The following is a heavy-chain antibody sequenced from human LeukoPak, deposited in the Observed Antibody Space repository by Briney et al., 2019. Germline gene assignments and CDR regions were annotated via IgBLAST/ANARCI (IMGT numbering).Heavy chain of an antibody. V-gene: IGHV4-4*07. CDR2: IYNSGSP. Sequence: SETLSLTCTVSGGSISSFYWSWIRQPAGEGLEWIGRIYNSGSPHYNPSLRSRVTMSVDTSKNQFSLKLSSVTAADTAVYYCAGSSGTGFEYWGQGTLVTVSS. CDR3: AGSSGTGFEY. J-gene: IGHJ4*02. CDR1: GGSISSFY. D-gene: IGHD3-10*01.